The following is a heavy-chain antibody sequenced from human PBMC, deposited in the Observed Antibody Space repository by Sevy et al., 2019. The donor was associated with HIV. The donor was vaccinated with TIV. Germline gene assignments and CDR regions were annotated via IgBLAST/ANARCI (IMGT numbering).Heavy chain of an antibody. D-gene: IGHD6-19*01. J-gene: IGHJ4*02. CDR1: GFTFSTYS. V-gene: IGHV3-48*01. Sequence: GGSLRLSCAASGFTFSTYSMNWVRQAPGKGLEWVSYISRSSRTMYYADSVEGRFTISRDNAKNSLYLQMNSLRAEDTAVYYCSRAYSGGWPQGRWTDYWGQGTLVTVSS. CDR3: SRAYSGGWPQGRWTDY. CDR2: ISRSSRTM.